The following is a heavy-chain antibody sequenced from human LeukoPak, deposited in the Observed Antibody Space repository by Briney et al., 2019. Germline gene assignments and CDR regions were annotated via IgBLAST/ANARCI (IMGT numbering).Heavy chain of an antibody. D-gene: IGHD3-22*01. CDR2: ISISSSSI. J-gene: IGHJ4*02. CDR1: GFTFSSNS. CDR3: ARARKDYDSSGYYYFDY. V-gene: IGHV3-21*01. Sequence: GGSLRLSCAASGFTFSSNSMNWVCQGPGKGLEWVSSISISSSSIYYADSVKGRFTISRDNAKNSLYLQMNSLRAEDTAVYYCARARKDYDSSGYYYFDYWGQGTLVTVSS.